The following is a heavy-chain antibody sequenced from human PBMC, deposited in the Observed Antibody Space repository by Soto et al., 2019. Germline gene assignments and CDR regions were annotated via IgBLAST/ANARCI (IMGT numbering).Heavy chain of an antibody. CDR3: ARDLSGDYGALDT. V-gene: IGHV3-33*01. D-gene: IGHD4-17*01. CDR1: GFTFSSYG. CDR2: IWYDGSNK. Sequence: QVQLVESGGGVVQPGRSLRLSCAASGFTFSSYGMHWARQGPGKGLEWVAVIWYDGSNKVYADSVKGRFTISKDNSKNTLYLQLNSLRAEDTAGYYCARDLSGDYGALDTWGQGTMVTVSS. J-gene: IGHJ3*02.